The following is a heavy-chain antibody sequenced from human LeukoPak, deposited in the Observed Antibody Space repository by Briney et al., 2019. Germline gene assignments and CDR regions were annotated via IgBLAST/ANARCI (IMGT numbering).Heavy chain of an antibody. D-gene: IGHD3-22*01. Sequence: GGSLRLSCAASGFTINTNYMNWVRQAPGRGLEWLSVIYPGGVTKYAESVKGRFTVSRDIAKNTVYLEMNDLRAEDTALYYCAREIGYYFDSDDSRLRGRLDVWGKGTSVTVSS. J-gene: IGHJ6*04. CDR1: GFTINTNY. CDR2: IYPGGVT. V-gene: IGHV3-53*01. CDR3: AREIGYYFDSDDSRLRGRLDV.